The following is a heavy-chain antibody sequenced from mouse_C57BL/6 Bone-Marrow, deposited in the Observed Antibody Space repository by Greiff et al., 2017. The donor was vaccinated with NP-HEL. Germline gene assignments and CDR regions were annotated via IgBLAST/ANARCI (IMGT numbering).Heavy chain of an antibody. D-gene: IGHD1-1*01. Sequence: EVMLVESGGGLVKPGGSLKLSCAASGFTFSSYTMSWVRQTPEKRLEWVATISGGGGNTYYPDSVKGRFTISRDNAKNTLYLQMSSLRSEDTALYYCASRYYYGSSHWYFDVWGTGTTVTVSS. CDR2: ISGGGGNT. V-gene: IGHV5-9*01. CDR3: ASRYYYGSSHWYFDV. J-gene: IGHJ1*03. CDR1: GFTFSSYT.